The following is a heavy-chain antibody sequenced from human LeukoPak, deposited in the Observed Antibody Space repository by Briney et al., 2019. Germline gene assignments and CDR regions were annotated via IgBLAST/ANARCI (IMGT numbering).Heavy chain of an antibody. CDR3: ARSGGDYHLLPYYFDY. J-gene: IGHJ4*02. Sequence: EASVKVSCKASGYTFTSYGISWGRQAPGQGLEWMGWISAYNGNTNYAQKLQGRVTMTTDTSTSTAYMELRSLRSDDTAVYYRARSGGDYHLLPYYFDYWGQGTLVTVSS. CDR2: ISAYNGNT. V-gene: IGHV1-18*01. CDR1: GYTFTSYG. D-gene: IGHD2-2*01.